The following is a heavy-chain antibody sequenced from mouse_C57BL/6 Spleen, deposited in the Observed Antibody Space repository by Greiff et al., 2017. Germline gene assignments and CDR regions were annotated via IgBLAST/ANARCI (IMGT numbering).Heavy chain of an antibody. Sequence: EVKLVESGPELVKPGASVKISCKASGYSFTGYYMHWVKQSSEKSLEWIGEINPSTGGTSYNQKFKGKATLTVDKSSSTAYMQLKSLTSEDSAVYYCARHYGSSYNAMDYWGQGTSVTVSS. D-gene: IGHD1-1*01. CDR3: ARHYGSSYNAMDY. CDR1: GYSFTGYY. CDR2: INPSTGGT. J-gene: IGHJ4*01. V-gene: IGHV1-43*01.